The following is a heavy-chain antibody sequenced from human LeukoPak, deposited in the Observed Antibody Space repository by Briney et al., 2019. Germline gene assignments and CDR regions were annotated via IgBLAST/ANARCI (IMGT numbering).Heavy chain of an antibody. D-gene: IGHD2-2*01. Sequence: SETLSLTCTVSGGSISSYYWSWIRQPAGKGLEWIGRIYTSGSTNYNPSLKSRVTISVDTSKNQFSLKLSSVTAADTAVYYCARDTPSEYCSSTSCYYYYYMDVWGKGTTVTVSS. CDR3: ARDTPSEYCSSTSCYYYYYMDV. J-gene: IGHJ6*03. V-gene: IGHV4-4*07. CDR1: GGSISSYY. CDR2: IYTSGST.